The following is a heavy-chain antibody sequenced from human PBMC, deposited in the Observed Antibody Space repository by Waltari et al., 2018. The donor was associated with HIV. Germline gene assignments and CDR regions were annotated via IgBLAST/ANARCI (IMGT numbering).Heavy chain of an antibody. V-gene: IGHV4-34*01. CDR3: ARGYGMDV. Sequence: QVLLQQWGAGLLKPSETLSLTCAVYGGSFSGYYWSWIRQPPGKGLEWIGEINHSGSTNYNPSLKSRVTISVDTSKNQFSLKLSSVTAADTAVYYCARGYGMDVWGQGTTVTVSS. CDR1: GGSFSGYY. J-gene: IGHJ6*02. CDR2: INHSGST.